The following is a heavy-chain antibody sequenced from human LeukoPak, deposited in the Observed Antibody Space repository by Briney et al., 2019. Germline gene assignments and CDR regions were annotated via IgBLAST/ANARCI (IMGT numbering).Heavy chain of an antibody. V-gene: IGHV1-69*04. CDR2: IIPILGIA. Sequence: SVKVSCKASGGTFSSYAISWVRQAPGQGLEWMGRIIPILGIANYAQKFQGRVTITADKSTSTAYMELSSLRSEDTAVYHCARAGYSYGYFVAFDIWGQGTMVTVSS. D-gene: IGHD5-18*01. CDR1: GGTFSSYA. CDR3: ARAGYSYGYFVAFDI. J-gene: IGHJ3*02.